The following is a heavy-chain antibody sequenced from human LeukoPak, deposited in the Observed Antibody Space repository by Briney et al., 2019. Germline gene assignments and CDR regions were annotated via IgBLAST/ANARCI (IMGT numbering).Heavy chain of an antibody. CDR1: GGSFSGYY. V-gene: IGHV4-34*01. D-gene: IGHD3-10*01. Sequence: SETLSLTCAVYGGSFSGYYWSWIRQPPGKGLEWIGEINHSGSTNYNPSLKSRVTISVDTSKNQFSLKLSSVTAADTAVYYCARVGGEYYGSGSYYSRSYYYYYMDVWGKGTTVTISS. CDR3: ARVGGEYYGSGSYYSRSYYYYYMDV. J-gene: IGHJ6*03. CDR2: INHSGST.